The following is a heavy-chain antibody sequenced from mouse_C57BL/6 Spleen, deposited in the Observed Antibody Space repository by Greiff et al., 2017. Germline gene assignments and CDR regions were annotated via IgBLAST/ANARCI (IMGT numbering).Heavy chain of an antibody. CDR3: AREDYDYDGGAWFAY. CDR2: ISYDGSN. D-gene: IGHD2-4*01. CDR1: GYSITSGYY. Sequence: ESGPGLVKPSQSLSLTCSVTGYSITSGYYWNWIRQFPGNKLEWMGYISYDGSNNYNPSLKNRISITRDTSKNQFFLKLNSVTTEDTATYYCAREDYDYDGGAWFAYWCQGTLVTVSA. V-gene: IGHV3-6*01. J-gene: IGHJ3*01.